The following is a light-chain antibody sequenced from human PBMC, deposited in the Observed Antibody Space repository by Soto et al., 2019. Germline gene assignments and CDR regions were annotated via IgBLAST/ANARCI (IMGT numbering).Light chain of an antibody. Sequence: EVVMTQSPATLSVSPGERATLPCRASQSIRSSLAWFQQKPGQAPRLLISGSSIRATGIPARFSGSGSGTEFTLSIGSLQSEDFAIYYCQQYDEWPFTFGQGTKVEIK. V-gene: IGKV3D-15*01. J-gene: IGKJ2*01. CDR1: QSIRSS. CDR3: QQYDEWPFT. CDR2: GSS.